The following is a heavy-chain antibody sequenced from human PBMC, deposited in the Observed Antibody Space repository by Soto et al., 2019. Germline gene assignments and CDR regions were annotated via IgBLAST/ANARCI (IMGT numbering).Heavy chain of an antibody. J-gene: IGHJ4*02. CDR2: VSGSGGNT. Sequence: VQLLESGGGLVQPGGSLRLSCAASGLTFSNYAMSWVRQAPGKGLEWVSAVSGSGGNTYYADSVQGRFTISRDNSKNMLNLQMNSLRAEDTAVYYCAKLNLFVSAAAGRGPFDYWGQGTLVTVSS. CDR1: GLTFSNYA. CDR3: AKLNLFVSAAAGRGPFDY. D-gene: IGHD6-13*01. V-gene: IGHV3-23*01.